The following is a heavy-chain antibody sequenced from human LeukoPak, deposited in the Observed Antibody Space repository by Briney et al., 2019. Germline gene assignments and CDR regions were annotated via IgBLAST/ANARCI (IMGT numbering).Heavy chain of an antibody. CDR2: ISVGKGDS. J-gene: IGHJ3*01. Sequence: ASVKVSCQASGYTFTSYTIHWVRQAPGQSLEWMGWISVGKGDSKCSQEFQGRVTLTRDTSATTAYLEVSCLRPEDTAVYYCARERGIRDAFDFWGQGTMVTVSS. CDR3: ARERGIRDAFDF. D-gene: IGHD1-14*01. CDR1: GYTFTSYT. V-gene: IGHV1-3*03.